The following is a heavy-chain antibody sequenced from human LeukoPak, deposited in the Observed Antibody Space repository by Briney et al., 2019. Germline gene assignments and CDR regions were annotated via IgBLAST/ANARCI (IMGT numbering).Heavy chain of an antibody. CDR1: GYTFTSYG. Sequence: ASVKVSCKASGYTFTSYGISWARQAPGRGLEWMGWISAYNGNTNYAQKLQGRVTMTTDTSTSTAYMELRSLRSDDTAVYYCARDRDVDIVATVSRYWGQGTLVTVSS. D-gene: IGHD5-12*01. J-gene: IGHJ4*02. CDR2: ISAYNGNT. CDR3: ARDRDVDIVATVSRY. V-gene: IGHV1-18*01.